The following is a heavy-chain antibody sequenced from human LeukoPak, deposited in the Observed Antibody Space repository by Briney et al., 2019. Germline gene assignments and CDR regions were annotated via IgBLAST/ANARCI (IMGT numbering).Heavy chain of an antibody. CDR1: GFTFSVYG. Sequence: GGSLRLSCAASGFTFSVYGMHWVRQAPGKGLEWVAVIWNDGSNENYVDSVKGRFTISRDNSKNTLYQQMNSLRAEDTAVYYCARERDYYDSSGYLNYWGQGALVTVSS. CDR2: IWNDGSNE. D-gene: IGHD3-22*01. CDR3: ARERDYYDSSGYLNY. V-gene: IGHV3-33*01. J-gene: IGHJ4*02.